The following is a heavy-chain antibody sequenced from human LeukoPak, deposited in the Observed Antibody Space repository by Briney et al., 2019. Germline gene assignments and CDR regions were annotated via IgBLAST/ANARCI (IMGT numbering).Heavy chain of an antibody. J-gene: IGHJ1*01. Sequence: QPGGSLRLSCVVSGFTFNRCWMNWVRRAPGKGLEWVAHINPDGRDTYYVDSVKGRFTISRDNAQNSMYLQMNSLRVEDTAVYYCTSWGDTTAEYFQRWGQGTLVTVSS. V-gene: IGHV3-7*01. CDR2: INPDGRDT. CDR1: GFTFNRCW. CDR3: TSWGDTTAEYFQR. D-gene: IGHD2-21*02.